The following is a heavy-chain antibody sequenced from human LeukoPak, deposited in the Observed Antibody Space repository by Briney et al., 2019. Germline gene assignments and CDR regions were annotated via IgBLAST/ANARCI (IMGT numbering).Heavy chain of an antibody. V-gene: IGHV3-21*01. CDR1: GLTFSSYS. J-gene: IGHJ4*02. CDR2: ISSSSSYM. CDR3: ARGRVVVAVSDY. D-gene: IGHD6-19*01. Sequence: GGSLRLSCAPSGLTFSSYSMNWGRRAPGEGLEWVSSISSSSSYMYYADSVKGRFTISRDNAKNSLYLQMNSLRAEDTAVYYCARGRVVVAVSDYWGQGTLVTVSS.